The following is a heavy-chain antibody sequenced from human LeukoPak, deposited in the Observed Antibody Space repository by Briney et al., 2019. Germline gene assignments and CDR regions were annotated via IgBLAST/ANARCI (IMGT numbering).Heavy chain of an antibody. CDR3: AGTVAFDY. CDR2: ISNSGSTI. CDR1: GFTFSNYE. D-gene: IGHD4-23*01. V-gene: IGHV3-48*03. Sequence: GGSLRLSCAASGFTFSNYEMNWVRQTPGKGLEWVSYISNSGSTIYYAESVKGRFTISRDNAKNSLYLQMNSLRAEDTAVYYCAGTVAFDYWGQGTLVTVSS. J-gene: IGHJ4*02.